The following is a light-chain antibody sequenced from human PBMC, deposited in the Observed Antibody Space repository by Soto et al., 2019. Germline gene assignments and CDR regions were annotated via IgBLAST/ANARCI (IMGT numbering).Light chain of an antibody. CDR1: SSDVGSYNL. J-gene: IGLJ3*02. CDR2: DVN. Sequence: QSVLTQPASVSGSPGQSITISCTGTSSDVGSYNLVSWYQQHPGKAPKLMIYDVNKRPSGVPDRFSGSKSGNTASLTISWLQAEDEADYYCCSYAHTSRVFGGGTKLTVL. CDR3: CSYAHTSRV. V-gene: IGLV2-23*02.